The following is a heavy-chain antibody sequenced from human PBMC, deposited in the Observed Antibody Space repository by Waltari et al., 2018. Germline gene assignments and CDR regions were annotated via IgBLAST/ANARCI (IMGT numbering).Heavy chain of an antibody. V-gene: IGHV1-2*02. CDR1: GYTFTGYY. Sequence: QVQLVQSGAEVKKPGASVKVSCKASGYTFTGYYMHWVRQAPGQGLEWMCWINPNSGGTNYAQKFQGRVTRTRDTSISTAYMELSRLRSDDTAVYYCARVLAFYYDSSGYFDYWGQGTLVTVSS. D-gene: IGHD3-22*01. J-gene: IGHJ4*02. CDR3: ARVLAFYYDSSGYFDY. CDR2: INPNSGGT.